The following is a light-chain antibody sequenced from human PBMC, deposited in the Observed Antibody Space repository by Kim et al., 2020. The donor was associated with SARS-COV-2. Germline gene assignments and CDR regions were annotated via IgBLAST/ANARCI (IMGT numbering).Light chain of an antibody. CDR2: EDN. J-gene: IGLJ3*02. Sequence: KTVTISCTRSSGSIASNYVQWYQQRPGSAPTTVIYEDNHRPSGVPDRFSGSIDSSSNSASLTISGLKTEDEADYYCQSYDSSNRWVFGGGTQLTVL. V-gene: IGLV6-57*03. CDR1: SGSIASNY. CDR3: QSYDSSNRWV.